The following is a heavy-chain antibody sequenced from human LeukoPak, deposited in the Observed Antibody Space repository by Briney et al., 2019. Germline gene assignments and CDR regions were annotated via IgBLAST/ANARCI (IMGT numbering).Heavy chain of an antibody. J-gene: IGHJ4*02. CDR3: ARGARDYDSSGYYTSNDY. Sequence: ASVKVSCKVSGYTLTELSMHWVRQAPGKGLEWMGGFDPEDGETIYAQKFQGRVTMTRDTSTSTVYMELSSLRSEDTAVYYCARGARDYDSSGYYTSNDYWGQGTLVTVSS. CDR2: FDPEDGET. V-gene: IGHV1-24*01. D-gene: IGHD3-22*01. CDR1: GYTLTELS.